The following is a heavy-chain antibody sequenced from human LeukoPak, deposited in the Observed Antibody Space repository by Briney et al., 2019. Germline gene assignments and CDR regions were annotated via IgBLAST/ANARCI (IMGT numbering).Heavy chain of an antibody. J-gene: IGHJ4*02. D-gene: IGHD6-19*01. V-gene: IGHV1-69*05. CDR1: GGTFSSYA. Sequence: GASVKVSCKASGGTFSSYAISWVRQAPGQGLEWMGRIIPIFGTANYAQKFQGRVTITTDESTSTAYMELSSLRSEDTPVYYCAREGSGLSRFDYWGQGTLVTVSS. CDR2: IIPIFGTA. CDR3: AREGSGLSRFDY.